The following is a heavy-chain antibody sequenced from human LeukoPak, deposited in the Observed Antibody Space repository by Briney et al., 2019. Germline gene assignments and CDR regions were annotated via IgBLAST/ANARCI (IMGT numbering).Heavy chain of an antibody. CDR2: IWYDGSNK. J-gene: IGHJ6*02. V-gene: IGHV3-33*01. Sequence: GRSLRLSCAASGFTFSSYGMHWVRQAPGKGLEWVAVIWYDGSNKYYADSVKGRFTISRDNSKNTLYLQMNSLRAEDTAVYYCAREFRAYYYGMDVWGQGTTVTVSS. CDR1: GFTFSSYG. CDR3: AREFRAYYYGMDV.